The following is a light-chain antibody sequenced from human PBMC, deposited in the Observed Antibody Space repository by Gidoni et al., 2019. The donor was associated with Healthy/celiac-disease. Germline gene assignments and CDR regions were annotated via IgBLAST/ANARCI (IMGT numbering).Light chain of an antibody. CDR3: QQYGSSPLT. V-gene: IGKV3-20*01. J-gene: IGKJ4*01. Sequence: TLAPGTLSLSPGESATLSCRASQSVSSSYLAWYQQKPGQAPRLLIYGASSRATGIPDRFSGSGSGTDFTLTSSRLEPEDLAVYDCQQYGSSPLTFGGGTKVEIK. CDR1: QSVSSSY. CDR2: GAS.